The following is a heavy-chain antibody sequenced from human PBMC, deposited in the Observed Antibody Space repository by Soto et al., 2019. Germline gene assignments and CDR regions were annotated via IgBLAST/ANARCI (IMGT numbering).Heavy chain of an antibody. J-gene: IGHJ4*02. CDR1: GFTFSGYS. CDR2: ISSGSKTI. CDR3: VREDILGVRSFDY. D-gene: IGHD3-9*01. Sequence: GGSLRLSCAASGFTFSGYSVNWVRQAPGKGLEWISYISSGSKTIYYADSVKGRFIVSRDNARNSQYLQMSSLRDEDTAVYYCVREDILGVRSFDYWGQGTLVTVSS. V-gene: IGHV3-48*02.